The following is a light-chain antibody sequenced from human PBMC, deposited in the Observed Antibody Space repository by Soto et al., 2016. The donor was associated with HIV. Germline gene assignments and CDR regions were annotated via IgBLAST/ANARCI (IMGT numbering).Light chain of an antibody. V-gene: IGKV1-5*03. Sequence: DIQMTQSPSTLSASVGDRVTITCRASQSITTWLAWYQQKPGKAPKLLIYKASNLQSGVPSRFSGSGSGTEFTLTISSLQPDDFATYYCQQSDTFGQGTKLEIK. J-gene: IGKJ2*01. CDR3: QQSDT. CDR2: KAS. CDR1: QSITTW.